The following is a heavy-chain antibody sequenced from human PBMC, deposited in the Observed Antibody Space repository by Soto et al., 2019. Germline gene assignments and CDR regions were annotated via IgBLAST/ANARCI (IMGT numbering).Heavy chain of an antibody. CDR1: GGSITRGGYY. J-gene: IGHJ4*02. Sequence: QVQLQESGPGLVKPSQTLSLICKVSGGSITRGGYYWSWIRHPPGKGLEWFGYIYYSGNTYYNPSLKSRVIISLDTSKHHFCLKLSTVTAADTAVYYCARRSSRYFDSWGQGTLVTVSS. D-gene: IGHD6-13*01. V-gene: IGHV4-31*03. CDR2: IYYSGNT. CDR3: ARRSSRYFDS.